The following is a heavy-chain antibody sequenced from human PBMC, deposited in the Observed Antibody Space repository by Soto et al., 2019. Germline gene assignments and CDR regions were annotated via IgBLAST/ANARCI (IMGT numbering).Heavy chain of an antibody. Sequence: ASVKVSCKASGYTFTSYDINWVRQATGQGLEWMGWMNPNSGNTGYAQKFQGRVTMTRNTSISTAYMELSSLRSEDTAVYYCARTFPGYSSATRHYYMDVWGKGTTVTVSS. CDR3: ARTFPGYSSATRHYYMDV. CDR1: GYTFTSYD. J-gene: IGHJ6*03. V-gene: IGHV1-8*01. CDR2: MNPNSGNT. D-gene: IGHD6-25*01.